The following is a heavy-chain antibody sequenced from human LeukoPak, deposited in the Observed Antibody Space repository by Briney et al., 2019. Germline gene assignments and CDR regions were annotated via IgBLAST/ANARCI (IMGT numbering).Heavy chain of an antibody. CDR3: ARRDSGHEFFGY. CDR1: GYIFTSYW. D-gene: IGHD5-12*01. Sequence: GESLKISCKNSGYIFTSYWIGWVRQMPGKGLEWMGIIYPGDSDTRYSPSFQGQVTISADKSSSTACLQWSSLKASDTAMCCCARRDSGHEFFGYWGQGTLVTVSS. J-gene: IGHJ4*02. CDR2: IYPGDSDT. V-gene: IGHV5-51*01.